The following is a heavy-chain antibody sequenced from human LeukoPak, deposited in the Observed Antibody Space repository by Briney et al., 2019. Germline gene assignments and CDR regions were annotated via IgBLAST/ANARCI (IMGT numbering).Heavy chain of an antibody. CDR1: GYSISSGYY. CDR3: TRDTGTTGEVKFDP. CDR2: IYHSGST. D-gene: IGHD4-17*01. Sequence: PSETLSLTCTVSGYSISSGYYWGWIRQPPGQGLEWIGSIYHSGSTYYNPSLKSRVTISVDTSKNQFSLNLMSVTAADTAVYYCTRDTGTTGEVKFDPWGQGTLVTVSS. V-gene: IGHV4-38-2*02. J-gene: IGHJ5*02.